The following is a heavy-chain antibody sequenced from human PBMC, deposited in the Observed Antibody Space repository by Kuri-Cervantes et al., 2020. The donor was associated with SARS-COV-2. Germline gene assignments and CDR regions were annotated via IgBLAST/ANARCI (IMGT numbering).Heavy chain of an antibody. CDR1: GGSFSGYY. Sequence: GSLRLSCAVYGGSFSGYYWSWIRQPPGKGLEWIGEINHSGSTNYNPYLKSRVTISVDTSKNQFSLKLSSVTAADTAVYYCARNEVTQWLVRYWGQGTLVTVSS. D-gene: IGHD6-19*01. CDR3: ARNEVTQWLVRY. V-gene: IGHV4-34*01. CDR2: INHSGST. J-gene: IGHJ4*02.